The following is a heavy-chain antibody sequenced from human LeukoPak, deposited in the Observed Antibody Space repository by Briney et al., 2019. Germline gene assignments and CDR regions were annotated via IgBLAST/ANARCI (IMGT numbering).Heavy chain of an antibody. CDR3: TRGTSGYYTSADY. CDR1: GFTFGDHA. J-gene: IGHJ4*02. D-gene: IGHD3-22*01. Sequence: GGSLRLSCTASGFTFGDHAMSWVRQAPGKGLEWVGFVRSKAYGGTTQYAASVKGRFTISRDDSKSIAYLQMNSLKTDDTAVYYCTRGTSGYYTSADYWGQGTLVTVSS. V-gene: IGHV3-49*04. CDR2: VRSKAYGGTT.